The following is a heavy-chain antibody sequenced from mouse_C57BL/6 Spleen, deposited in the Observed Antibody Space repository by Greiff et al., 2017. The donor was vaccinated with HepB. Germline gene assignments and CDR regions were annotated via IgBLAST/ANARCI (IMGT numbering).Heavy chain of an antibody. D-gene: IGHD1-1*01. CDR1: GFTFSDYG. J-gene: IGHJ2*01. CDR2: ISSGSSTI. V-gene: IGHV5-17*01. Sequence: EVMLVESGGGLVKPGGSLKLSCAASGFTFSDYGMHWVRQAPEKGLEWVAYISSGSSTIYYADTVKGRFTISRDNATNTLFLQMTSLRSEDTAMYYCAITTVVALDYWGQGTTLTVSS. CDR3: AITTVVALDY.